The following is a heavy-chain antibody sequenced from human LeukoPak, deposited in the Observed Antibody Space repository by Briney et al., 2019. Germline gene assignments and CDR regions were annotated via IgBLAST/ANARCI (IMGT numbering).Heavy chain of an antibody. CDR1: GFTFSSYS. Sequence: GGSLRLSCAASGFTFSSYSVTWVRLAPGKGLEWVSVISGSGGNTVYADSVKGRFTISRDNSKNTLYLQMNSLRAEDTAVYYCAKPSVSGTGRSWFDAWGQGTLVTVSS. J-gene: IGHJ5*02. CDR3: AKPSVSGTGRSWFDA. CDR2: ISGSGGNT. V-gene: IGHV3-23*01. D-gene: IGHD6-19*01.